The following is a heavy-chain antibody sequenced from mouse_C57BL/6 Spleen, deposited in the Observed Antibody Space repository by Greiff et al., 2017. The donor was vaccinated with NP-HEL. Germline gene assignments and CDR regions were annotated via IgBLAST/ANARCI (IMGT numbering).Heavy chain of an antibody. Sequence: EVQGVESGGGLVQPGGSLSLSCAASGFTFTDYYMSWVRQPPGKALEWLGFIRNKANGYTTEYSASVKGRFTISRDNSQSILYLQMNALRAEDSATYYCARYKGGTYFDYWGQGTTLTVSS. CDR1: GFTFTDYY. J-gene: IGHJ2*01. D-gene: IGHD4-1*01. CDR3: ARYKGGTYFDY. V-gene: IGHV7-3*01. CDR2: IRNKANGYTT.